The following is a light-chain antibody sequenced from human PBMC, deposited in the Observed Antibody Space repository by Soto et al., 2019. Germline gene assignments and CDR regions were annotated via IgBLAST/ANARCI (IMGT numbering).Light chain of an antibody. Sequence: EIVLTQSPGTLSFSPGERVTLSCRASQSVSSYLAWYQQKYGQSPRLLIYGTSSRATGIPDRFSGSGSGTDFTLTITRLEPEDFAVYYCQQYGSSALSFGGGTKVDIK. CDR1: QSVSSY. V-gene: IGKV3-20*01. CDR2: GTS. J-gene: IGKJ4*01. CDR3: QQYGSSALS.